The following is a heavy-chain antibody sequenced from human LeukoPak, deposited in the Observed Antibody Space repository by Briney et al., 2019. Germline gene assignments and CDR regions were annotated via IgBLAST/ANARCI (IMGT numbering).Heavy chain of an antibody. J-gene: IGHJ3*02. CDR3: ARDYPLGGSYYGNAFDI. CDR1: GGSISSHY. CDR2: IYYSGST. Sequence: SETLSLTCTVSGGSISSHYWSWIRQPPGKGLEWIGYIYYSGSTNYNPSLKSRVTISVDTSKNQFSLKLSSVTAADTAEYYCARDYPLGGSYYGNAFDIWGQGTMVTVSS. V-gene: IGHV4-59*11. D-gene: IGHD1-26*01.